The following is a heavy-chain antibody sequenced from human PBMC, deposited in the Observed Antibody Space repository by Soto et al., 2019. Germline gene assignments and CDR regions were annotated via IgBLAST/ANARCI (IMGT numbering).Heavy chain of an antibody. Sequence: ASVKVSCKASGCTFSSYTISWVRQAPGQGLEWMGRIIPILGIANYAQKFQGRVTITADKSTSTAYMELSSLRSEDTAVYYCARVYDSSGYYSYYFDYWGQGTLVTVS. V-gene: IGHV1-69*02. J-gene: IGHJ4*02. CDR1: GCTFSSYT. CDR2: IIPILGIA. CDR3: ARVYDSSGYYSYYFDY. D-gene: IGHD3-22*01.